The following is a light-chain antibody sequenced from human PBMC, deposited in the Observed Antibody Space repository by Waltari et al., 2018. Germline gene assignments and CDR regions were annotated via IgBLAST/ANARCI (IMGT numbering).Light chain of an antibody. V-gene: IGLV3-21*03. J-gene: IGLJ2*01. CDR1: NIGSKX. CDR3: QVWDSRSDLRV. CDR2: VAS. Sequence: SYVLTQPPSVSVAPXKTARXXCGGNNIGSKXVHWYQQKPGQAPVPVVHVASDRPAGIPERFSGSNSGNTATLTMSMGEAXDEADYYCQVWDSRSDLRVFXGGTKLTVL.